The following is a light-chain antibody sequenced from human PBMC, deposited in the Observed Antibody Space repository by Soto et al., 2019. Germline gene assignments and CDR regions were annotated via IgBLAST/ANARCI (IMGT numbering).Light chain of an antibody. Sequence: QSALTKPASVSGSPGQSITISYAGTMRDIGAYNLVSWYQQHPGKAPRLIFYEVRNRPSGIPLRFSASKSGNTASLTISVLQAEDGAHYCCSAFTSESPLIFGGGSKLTVL. CDR1: MRDIGAYNL. J-gene: IGLJ2*01. CDR3: SAFTSESPLI. CDR2: EVR. V-gene: IGLV2-14*01.